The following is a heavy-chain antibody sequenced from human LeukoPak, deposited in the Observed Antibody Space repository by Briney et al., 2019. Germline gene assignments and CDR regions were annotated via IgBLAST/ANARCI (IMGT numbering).Heavy chain of an antibody. CDR1: GYSFTSYW. CDR2: IYPGDSDT. J-gene: IGHJ1*01. V-gene: IGHV5-51*01. Sequence: GESLKISSNGSGYSFTSYWIGWVRQVPMKGLEWMGIIYPGDSDTRDSPSFQGQVTISADKSISTAYLQWSSLNASDTAMYYCARRFDTSGYFQNWGQGTLVTVSS. CDR3: ARRFDTSGYFQN. D-gene: IGHD3-22*01.